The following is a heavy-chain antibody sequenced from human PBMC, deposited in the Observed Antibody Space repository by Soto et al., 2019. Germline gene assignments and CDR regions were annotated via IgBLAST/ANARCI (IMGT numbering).Heavy chain of an antibody. J-gene: IGHJ4*02. CDR1: GFTFSSYW. D-gene: IGHD3-3*01. CDR3: ARDPMYYDFWGGYYAYIDY. CDR2: IKQDGSEK. V-gene: IGHV3-7*05. Sequence: GGSLRLSCAASGFTFSSYWMSWVRQAPGKGLEWVANIKQDGSEKYYVDSVKGRFTISRDNAKNSLYLQMNSLRAEDTAVYYCARDPMYYDFWGGYYAYIDYWGQGTLVTVSS.